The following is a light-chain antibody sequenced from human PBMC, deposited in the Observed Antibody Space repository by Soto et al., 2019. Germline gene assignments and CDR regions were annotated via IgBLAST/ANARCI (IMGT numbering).Light chain of an antibody. Sequence: EIVLTQSLATLSLSPGERGTLSCRASQSISSSLAWYQQKPGQAPRLLIYDASNRATGIPARFSGSGSGTDFTLTISSLEPEDFAVYYCQQRFSWPRTFGQGTKVEIK. CDR3: QQRFSWPRT. CDR2: DAS. V-gene: IGKV3-11*01. CDR1: QSISSS. J-gene: IGKJ1*01.